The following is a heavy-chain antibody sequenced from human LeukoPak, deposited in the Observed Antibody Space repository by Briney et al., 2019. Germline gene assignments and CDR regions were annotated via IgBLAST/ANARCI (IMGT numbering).Heavy chain of an antibody. J-gene: IGHJ4*02. D-gene: IGHD3-10*01. CDR3: AKDQYSGLGSYSWGAFDF. CDR2: ISSIGGST. V-gene: IGHV3-23*01. CDR1: GFTVSSNS. Sequence: GGSLRLSCTVSGFTVSSNSWSWVRQAPGKGLEWVCGISSIGGSTVYADSVQGRFTISRDNSKNALYLQMNSLRAEDTAVYYCAKDQYSGLGSYSWGAFDFWGQGTLVTVSS.